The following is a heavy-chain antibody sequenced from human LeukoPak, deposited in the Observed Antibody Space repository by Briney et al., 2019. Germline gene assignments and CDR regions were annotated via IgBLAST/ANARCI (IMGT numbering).Heavy chain of an antibody. Sequence: GGSLRLSCAASGFTVSSNYMSWLRQAPGKGLEWVSALYSDGSTYYADSVKGRFTISRDNSKNTLYLQLNSLRAEDTAVYYCARDGRELLSDWSFDYWGQGTLVTVSS. J-gene: IGHJ4*02. CDR1: GFTVSSNY. CDR3: ARDGRELLSDWSFDY. D-gene: IGHD1-26*01. V-gene: IGHV3-53*01. CDR2: LYSDGST.